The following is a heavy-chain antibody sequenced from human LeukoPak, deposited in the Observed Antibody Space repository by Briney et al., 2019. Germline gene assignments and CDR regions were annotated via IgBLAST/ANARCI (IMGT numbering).Heavy chain of an antibody. CDR2: INNDGSGT. CDR1: GFTLRSYW. V-gene: IGHV3-74*01. J-gene: IGHJ4*02. D-gene: IGHD3-9*01. CDR3: ARGGYYDILTGYFDY. Sequence: GGSLRLSCAASGFTLRSYWMHWVRQAPGKGLVWVSRINNDGSGTIYADSVKGRFTISRDSAKSTFYLQMNSLRAEDTAVYYCARGGYYDILTGYFDYWGQGTLVTVSS.